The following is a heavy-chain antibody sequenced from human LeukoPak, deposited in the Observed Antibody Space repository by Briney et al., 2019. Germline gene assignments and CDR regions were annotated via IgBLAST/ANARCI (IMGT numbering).Heavy chain of an antibody. V-gene: IGHV1-2*02. CDR2: INPNSGGT. D-gene: IGHD5-12*01. J-gene: IGHJ4*02. CDR3: ARDRSSGYALYDFDY. Sequence: ASVKVSCKASGYTFTGYYMHWVRQAPGQGLEWMGWINPNSGGTNYAQKFQGRVTMTRDTSISTAYMELSRPRSDDTAVYYCARDRSSGYALYDFDYWGQGTLVTVSS. CDR1: GYTFTGYY.